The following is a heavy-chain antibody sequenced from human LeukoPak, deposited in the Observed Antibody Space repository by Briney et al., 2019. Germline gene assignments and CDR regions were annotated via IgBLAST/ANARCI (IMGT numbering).Heavy chain of an antibody. CDR3: AKTTSGWYLSYFGS. D-gene: IGHD6-19*01. CDR2: ITGSSGST. V-gene: IGHV3-23*01. Sequence: PGGSLGLPLAASGFTFSNYAMPWVRQAPGKGLECVSEITGSSGSTYYADSVKGRFTISRDNSQNKLYLQMNRLRAEDTATYYCAKTTSGWYLSYFGSWGEG. CDR1: GFTFSNYA. J-gene: IGHJ4*01.